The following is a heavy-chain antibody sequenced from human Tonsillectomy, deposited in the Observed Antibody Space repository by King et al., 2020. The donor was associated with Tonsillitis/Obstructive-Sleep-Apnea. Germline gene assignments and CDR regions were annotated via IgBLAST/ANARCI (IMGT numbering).Heavy chain of an antibody. D-gene: IGHD6-13*01. Sequence: QLVQSGAEVKKPGASVRVSCKASGYTFTYYGISWVRQAPGQGLEWMGWISAYNGDTNYAKKLQGRVNVTTDTSTGTAYMDLRSLRSDDTAVYYCARDHYRSRWSAHGYYYGMDVWGQGTTITVSS. CDR3: ARDHYRSRWSAHGYYYGMDV. CDR2: ISAYNGDT. V-gene: IGHV1-18*01. CDR1: GYTFTYYG. J-gene: IGHJ6*02.